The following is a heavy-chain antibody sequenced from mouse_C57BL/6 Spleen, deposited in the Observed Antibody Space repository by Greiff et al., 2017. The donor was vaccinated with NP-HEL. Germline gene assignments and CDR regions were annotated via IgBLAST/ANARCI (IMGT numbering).Heavy chain of an antibody. CDR3: ARRDYGSSYGAMDY. CDR1: GYTFTSYW. J-gene: IGHJ4*01. V-gene: IGHV1-52*01. Sequence: QVHVKQPGAELVRPGSSVKLSCKASGYTFTSYWMHWVKQRPIQGLEWIGNIDPSDSETHYNQKFKDKATLTVDKSSSTAYMQLSSLTSEDSAVYYCARRDYGSSYGAMDYWGQGTSVTVSS. D-gene: IGHD1-1*01. CDR2: IDPSDSET.